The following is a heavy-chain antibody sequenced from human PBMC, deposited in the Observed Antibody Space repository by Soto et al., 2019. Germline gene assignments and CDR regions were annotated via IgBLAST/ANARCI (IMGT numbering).Heavy chain of an antibody. J-gene: IGHJ5*02. Sequence: SETLSLTCTVSGGSISSYYWSWIRQPPGKGLEWIGYIYYSGSTNYNPSLKSRVTISVDTSKNQFSLKLSSVTAADTAVYYCARGYYDSSGYYYSQWFDPWGQGTLVTVSS. CDR2: IYYSGST. V-gene: IGHV4-59*01. CDR1: GGSISSYY. CDR3: ARGYYDSSGYYYSQWFDP. D-gene: IGHD3-22*01.